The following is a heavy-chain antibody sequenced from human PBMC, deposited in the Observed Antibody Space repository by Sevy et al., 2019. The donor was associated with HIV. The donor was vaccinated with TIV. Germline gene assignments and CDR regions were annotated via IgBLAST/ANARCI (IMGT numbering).Heavy chain of an antibody. CDR1: GFTFSSYA. V-gene: IGHV3-23*01. Sequence: GGSLRLSCAASGFTFSSYAMSWVRQAPGKGLEWVSAISGSGGSTYYADSVKGRFTISRDNSKKMLYLQMNSLRAEDTAVYYCAKATPPAPKYGYYFDYWGQGTLVTVSS. CDR3: AKATPPAPKYGYYFDY. CDR2: ISGSGGST. J-gene: IGHJ4*02. D-gene: IGHD2-8*01.